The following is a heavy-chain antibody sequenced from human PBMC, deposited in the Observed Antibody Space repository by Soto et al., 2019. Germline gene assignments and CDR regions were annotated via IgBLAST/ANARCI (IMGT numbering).Heavy chain of an antibody. CDR3: ARLAQTGKVRFLEWPAPHWYYGMDV. Sequence: SETLSLTCTVSGGSISSSSYYWGWIRQPPGKGLEWIGSIYYSGSTYYNPSLKSRVTISVDTSKNQFSLKLSSVTAADTAVYYCARLAQTGKVRFLEWPAPHWYYGMDVWGQGTTVTVSS. CDR1: GGSISSSSYY. V-gene: IGHV4-39*01. D-gene: IGHD3-3*01. J-gene: IGHJ6*02. CDR2: IYYSGST.